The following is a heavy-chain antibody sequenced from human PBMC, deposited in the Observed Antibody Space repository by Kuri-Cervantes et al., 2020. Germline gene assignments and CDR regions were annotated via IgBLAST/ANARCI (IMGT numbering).Heavy chain of an antibody. J-gene: IGHJ6*03. V-gene: IGHV3-9*01. CDR1: GFTFDDYA. CDR2: ISWNSGSI. Sequence: GGSLRLSCAVSGFTFDDYAMHWVRQAPGKGLEWVSGISWNSGSIGYADSVKGRFTISRDNSKNTLYLQMNSLRAEDTAVCFCARDSPNYYYYYMDVWGKGTTVTVSS. CDR3: ARDSPNYYYYYMDV.